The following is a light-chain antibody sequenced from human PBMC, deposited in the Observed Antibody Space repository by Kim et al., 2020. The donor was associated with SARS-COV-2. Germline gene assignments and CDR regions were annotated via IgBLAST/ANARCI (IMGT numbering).Light chain of an antibody. J-gene: IGKJ4*01. CDR3: QQSYMTPLT. CDR2: AAS. Sequence: ASVGDRVTIPGRASQGISSYLTWFQQNPGNAPKLLFYAASSLQSGVPSRFGASGSGTDFTLTISSLRPEDFATYYFQQSYMTPLTFGGGTKVDIK. V-gene: IGKV1-39*01. CDR1: QGISSY.